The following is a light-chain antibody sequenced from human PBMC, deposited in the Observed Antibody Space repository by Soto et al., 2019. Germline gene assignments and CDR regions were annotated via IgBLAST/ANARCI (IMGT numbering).Light chain of an antibody. V-gene: IGLV2-11*01. CDR3: CSYAGTYTYV. Sequence: QSVLTQPRSVSGSPGQSVTISCTGTSSDVGAYNYVSWYQQEPGKAPKLMIYDVIKRPSGVPDRFSGSKSDNAASLTISGHQAEDEADYYCCSYAGTYTYVFGTGTKVTVL. CDR1: SSDVGAYNY. J-gene: IGLJ1*01. CDR2: DVI.